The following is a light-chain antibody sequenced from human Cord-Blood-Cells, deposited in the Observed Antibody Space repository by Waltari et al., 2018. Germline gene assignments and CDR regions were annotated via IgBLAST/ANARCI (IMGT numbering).Light chain of an antibody. V-gene: IGLV3-19*01. J-gene: IGLJ3*02. CDR1: SLRSYY. Sequence: SSELTQDPAVSVALGQTVRITCQGDSLRSYYASWYQQKPGQAPVLVIYGKNNRPSGIPDLFSGSSSGNTASLTITGAQAEDEADYYCNSRDSSGNHLVFVGGTKLTVL. CDR2: GKN. CDR3: NSRDSSGNHLV.